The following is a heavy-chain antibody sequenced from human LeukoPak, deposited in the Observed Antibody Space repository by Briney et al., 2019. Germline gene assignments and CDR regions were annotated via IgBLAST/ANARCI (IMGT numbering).Heavy chain of an antibody. CDR3: ARHIDYYDSSARIDAFDI. CDR2: IYPGDSDT. D-gene: IGHD3-22*01. V-gene: IGHV5-51*01. Sequence: RGESLKISCKGSGYSFTSYWIGWVRQMPGKGLEWMGIIYPGDSDTRYSPSFQGQVTISADKSISTAYLQWSSLKASDTAMYYCARHIDYYDSSARIDAFDIWGQGTMVTVSS. CDR1: GYSFTSYW. J-gene: IGHJ3*02.